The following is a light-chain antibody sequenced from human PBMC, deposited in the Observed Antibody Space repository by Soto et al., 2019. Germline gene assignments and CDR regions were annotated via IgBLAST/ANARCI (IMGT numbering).Light chain of an antibody. CDR2: DAS. J-gene: IGKJ2*01. CDR1: QSLSSW. Sequence: DIQMTQSPSTLSASVGERVTITCRASQSLSSWLAWYQEKPGKAPKVLIYDASRLESGVPSRFSGRESATEFTLTISSLQPDDFATYYCQQYASYPYTFGQGTKLEIK. CDR3: QQYASYPYT. V-gene: IGKV1-5*01.